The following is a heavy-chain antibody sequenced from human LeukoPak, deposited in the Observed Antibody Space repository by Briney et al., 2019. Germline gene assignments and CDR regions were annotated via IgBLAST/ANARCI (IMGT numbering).Heavy chain of an antibody. Sequence: GGSLRLSCAASGFTFSSYGMHWVRQAPGKGLEWVAVIWYDGSNKYYADSVKGRFTISRDNSKNTLYLQMNSLRAEDTAVYYCAKDFKAYSSSWSGLVDYWGQGTLVTVSS. D-gene: IGHD6-13*01. CDR3: AKDFKAYSSSWSGLVDY. CDR2: IWYDGSNK. J-gene: IGHJ4*02. V-gene: IGHV3-33*06. CDR1: GFTFSSYG.